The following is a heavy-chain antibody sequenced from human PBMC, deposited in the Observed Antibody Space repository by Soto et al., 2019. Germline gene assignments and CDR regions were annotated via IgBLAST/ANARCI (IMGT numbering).Heavy chain of an antibody. V-gene: IGHV3-64*01. CDR1: GFTFSSYA. D-gene: IGHD2-15*01. CDR2: ISSNGGST. CDR3: ATRGPYCSGGSCDTVWGDAFDI. Sequence: PGGSLRLSCAASGFTFSSYAMHWVRQAPGKGLEYVSAISSNGGSTYYANSVKGRFTISRDNSKNTLYLQMGSLRAEDMAVYYCATRGPYCSGGSCDTVWGDAFDIWGQGTMVTVSS. J-gene: IGHJ3*02.